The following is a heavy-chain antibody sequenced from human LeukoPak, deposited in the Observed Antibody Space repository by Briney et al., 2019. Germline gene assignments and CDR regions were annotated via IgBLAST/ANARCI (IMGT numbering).Heavy chain of an antibody. CDR3: ARDGHNYGTDR. V-gene: IGHV3-30-3*01. CDR2: ISYDGSNK. CDR1: GFTFSSYA. D-gene: IGHD5-18*01. Sequence: GRSLRLSCAASGFTFSSYAIHWVRQAPGKGLEWVAVISYDGSNKYYADSVKGRFTISRDNSKNTVDLQMNSLRAEDTALYYCARDGHNYGTDRWGQGTLVTVSS. J-gene: IGHJ5*02.